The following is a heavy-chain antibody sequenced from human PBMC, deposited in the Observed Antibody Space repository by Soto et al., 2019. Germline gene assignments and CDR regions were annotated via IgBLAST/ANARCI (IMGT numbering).Heavy chain of an antibody. CDR1: GFTFSSYG. J-gene: IGHJ4*02. CDR2: IYYGGSNK. Sequence: GGSLRLSFAVSGFTFSSYGMNWVRQAQGKGLEWVAAIYYGGSNKYYADSVRGRFTISRDNFKNTLYLHMNSLRAEDTAVYYCARDSKDDSSGYYAGFDYWGQGTLVTVSS. D-gene: IGHD3-22*01. CDR3: ARDSKDDSSGYYAGFDY. V-gene: IGHV3-33*01.